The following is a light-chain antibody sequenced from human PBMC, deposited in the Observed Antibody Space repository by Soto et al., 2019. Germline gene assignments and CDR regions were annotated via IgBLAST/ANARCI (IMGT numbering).Light chain of an antibody. J-gene: IGLJ1*01. V-gene: IGLV2-14*03. CDR2: DVN. CDR3: CSYTSSSTHV. CDR1: SSDVGGYNF. Sequence: QSALTQPASVSGSPGQSITISCTGTSSDVGGYNFVSWYQQHPGKVPKLMTFDVNRRPSGVSDRFSGSKSGNTASLTISGLQAEDEGDYYCCSYTSSSTHVFGSGTKVTVL.